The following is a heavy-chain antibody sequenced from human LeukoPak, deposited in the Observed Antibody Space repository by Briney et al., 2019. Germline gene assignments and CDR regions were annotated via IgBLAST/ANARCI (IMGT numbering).Heavy chain of an antibody. CDR1: GFTLSSNY. CDR2: IWYDGSNK. Sequence: GGSLRLSCAASGFTLSSNYMSWVSQAPGKGMEWVAVIWYDGSNKYYADSVKGRFTISRDNSKNTLYLQMDSLRAEDTAVYYCARDKRRQLEDDILTEMDYWGQGTLVTVSS. D-gene: IGHD3-9*01. CDR3: ARDKRRQLEDDILTEMDY. V-gene: IGHV3-33*08. J-gene: IGHJ4*02.